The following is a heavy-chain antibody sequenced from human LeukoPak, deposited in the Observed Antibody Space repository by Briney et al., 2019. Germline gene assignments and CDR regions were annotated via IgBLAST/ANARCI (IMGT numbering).Heavy chain of an antibody. J-gene: IGHJ4*02. D-gene: IGHD5-24*01. CDR2: IYHSGST. V-gene: IGHV4-4*07. CDR1: VGSISTYY. Sequence: PSETLSLTCTVSVGSISTYYWNWIRQPAGKGLEWIGRIYHSGSTNYNPSLKSRVTMSVDTSKNQFSLRLNSVTAADTAVYYCAREGMATIHFDYWAREPWSPSPQ. CDR3: AREGMATIHFDY.